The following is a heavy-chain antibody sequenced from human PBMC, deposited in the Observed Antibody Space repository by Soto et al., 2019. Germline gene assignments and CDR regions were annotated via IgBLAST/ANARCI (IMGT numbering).Heavy chain of an antibody. J-gene: IGHJ3*02. CDR2: ISAYNGNT. D-gene: IGHD3-22*01. CDR1: GYTFTSYG. Sequence: ASLKVSCKASGYTFTSYGIIWVRQAPGQGLEWMGWISAYNGNTNYAQKLQGRVTMTTDTSTSTAYMELRSLRSDDTAVYYCARVAYYYDSSGYYPDIWGQGTMVTVSS. CDR3: ARVAYYYDSSGYYPDI. V-gene: IGHV1-18*04.